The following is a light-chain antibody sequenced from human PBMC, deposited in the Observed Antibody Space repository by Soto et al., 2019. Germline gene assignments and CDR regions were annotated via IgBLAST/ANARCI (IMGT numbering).Light chain of an antibody. CDR3: QQYNSYSPT. Sequence: IVLTQSPATLSVSPGARATVSSRASQSVRSSIAWYQHKPGQAPRLLIYGASTRATGIPARISGSGSGTEFTLTISGLQPGDSATYYCQQYNSYSPTFGQGTKVDI. J-gene: IGKJ1*01. CDR1: QSVRSS. V-gene: IGKV3-15*01. CDR2: GAS.